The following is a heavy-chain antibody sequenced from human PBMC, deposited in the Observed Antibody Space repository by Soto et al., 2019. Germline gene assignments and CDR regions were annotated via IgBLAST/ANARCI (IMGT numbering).Heavy chain of an antibody. CDR1: GYTLTELS. V-gene: IGHV1-24*01. J-gene: IGHJ6*02. CDR2: FDPEDGET. Sequence: ASVKVSCKVSGYTLTELSMHWVRQAPGKGLEWMGGFDPEDGETIYAQKFQGRVTMTEDTSTDTAYMELSSLRSEDTAVYYCATVAVVVPADHYGMAVWGQGTTVTVSS. CDR3: ATVAVVVPADHYGMAV. D-gene: IGHD2-2*01.